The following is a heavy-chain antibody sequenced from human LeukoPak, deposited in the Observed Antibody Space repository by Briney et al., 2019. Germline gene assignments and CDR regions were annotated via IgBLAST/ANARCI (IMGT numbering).Heavy chain of an antibody. CDR2: VYFSGST. J-gene: IGHJ4*02. Sequence: SGALSVTCIVSGDSISSYYWSWMRQPPGKGLEWVGYVYFSGSTNYNPSLKSRVTISVDTSKNQFSLKLSSVTAADTAVYYCARTVPSSYYYDSSGNFDYWGQGTLVTVSS. V-gene: IGHV4-59*01. CDR3: ARTVPSSYYYDSSGNFDY. CDR1: GDSISSYY. D-gene: IGHD3-22*01.